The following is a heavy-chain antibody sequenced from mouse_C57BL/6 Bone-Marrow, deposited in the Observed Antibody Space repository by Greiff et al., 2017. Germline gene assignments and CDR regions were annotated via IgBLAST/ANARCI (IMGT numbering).Heavy chain of an antibody. D-gene: IGHD1-1*01. J-gene: IGHJ2*01. V-gene: IGHV1-50*01. CDR1: GYTFTSYW. Sequence: VQLQQSGAELVKPGASVKLSCKASGYTFTSYWMQWVKQRPGQGLEWIGEIDPSDSYTNYNQKFKGKATLTVDTSSSTAYMQLSSLTSGDSAVYYCARETTVVALDYWGQGTTLTVSS. CDR3: ARETTVVALDY. CDR2: IDPSDSYT.